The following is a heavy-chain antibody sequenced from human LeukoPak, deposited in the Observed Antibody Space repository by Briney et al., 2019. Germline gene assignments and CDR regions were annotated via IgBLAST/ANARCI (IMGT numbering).Heavy chain of an antibody. CDR2: ISSSGSTI. Sequence: PGGSLRLSCAASGFTFSSYEMNWVRQAPGKGLEWVSYISSSGSTIYYADSMKGRFTISRDNSKNTLYLQMNSLRAEDTAVYYCARDQEQQLVQPGFDYWGQGTLVTVSS. CDR3: ARDQEQQLVQPGFDY. V-gene: IGHV3-48*03. J-gene: IGHJ4*02. CDR1: GFTFSSYE. D-gene: IGHD6-13*01.